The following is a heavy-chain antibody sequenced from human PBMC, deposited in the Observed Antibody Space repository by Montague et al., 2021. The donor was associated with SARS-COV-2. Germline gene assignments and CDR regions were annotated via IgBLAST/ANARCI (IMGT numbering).Heavy chain of an antibody. CDR3: ARLGFVELWLNLGWFDP. D-gene: IGHD3-16*02. CDR2: IYYSGST. J-gene: IGHJ5*02. Sequence: SETLSLTCTVSGGSISSNYWNWIRQPPGRGLEWIGYIYYSGSTNYNPSLESRVTISADTSKNHFSLKLRSVAAADTAVYYCARLGFVELWLNLGWFDPWGQGTLVTVSS. V-gene: IGHV4-59*08. CDR1: GGSISSNY.